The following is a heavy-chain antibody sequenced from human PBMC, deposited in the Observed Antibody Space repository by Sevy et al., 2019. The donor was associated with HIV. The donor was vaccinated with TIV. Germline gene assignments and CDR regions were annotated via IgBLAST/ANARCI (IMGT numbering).Heavy chain of an antibody. D-gene: IGHD3-10*01. Sequence: GGSLRLSCAATGFTFSNYAMHWVRQAPGKGREWGAIIWSDGAYKYHGESLKGRFTITRDNAKNTLYLQMNNVRVEDSAVYYCAGGGYYYYNAAYYALYSWGHGTQGTVTS. CDR3: AGGGYYYYNAAYYALYS. V-gene: IGHV3-33*01. CDR1: GFTFSNYA. J-gene: IGHJ5*01. CDR2: IWSDGAYK.